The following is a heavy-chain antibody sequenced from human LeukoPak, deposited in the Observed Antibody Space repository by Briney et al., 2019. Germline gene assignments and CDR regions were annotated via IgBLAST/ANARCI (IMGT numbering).Heavy chain of an antibody. Sequence: PGGSLRLSCAASGFTFSSYAMSWVRQAPGKGLEWVSGLTGGGDFTYYADSVKGRFTISRDNSKNTLYLEMNSLRADDTAVYYCAKRGNTISFFDPWGQGTLVTVSS. V-gene: IGHV3-23*01. J-gene: IGHJ5*02. D-gene: IGHD5-24*01. CDR1: GFTFSSYA. CDR3: AKRGNTISFFDP. CDR2: LTGGGDFT.